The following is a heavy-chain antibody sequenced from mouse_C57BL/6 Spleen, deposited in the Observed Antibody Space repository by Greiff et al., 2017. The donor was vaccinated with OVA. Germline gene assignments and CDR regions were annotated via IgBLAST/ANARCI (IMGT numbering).Heavy chain of an antibody. D-gene: IGHD2-12*01. CDR3: AGDSYYFDY. Sequence: DVKLQESGPGLVKPSQSLSLTCSVTGYSITSGYYWNWIRQFPGNKLEWMGYISYDGSNNYNPSLKNRISITRDTSKNQFFLKLNSVTTEDTATYYCAGDSYYFDYWGQGTTLTVSS. J-gene: IGHJ2*01. V-gene: IGHV3-6*01. CDR1: GYSITSGYY. CDR2: ISYDGSN.